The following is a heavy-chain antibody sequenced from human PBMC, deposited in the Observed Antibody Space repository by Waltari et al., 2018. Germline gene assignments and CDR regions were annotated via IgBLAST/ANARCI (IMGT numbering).Heavy chain of an antibody. V-gene: IGHV2-26*01. J-gene: IGHJ6*03. CDR2: IFSNDEK. D-gene: IGHD3-3*01. CDR3: ARIRGGFFRVADLYYYMDV. CDR1: GFSLSNARMG. Sequence: QVTLKESGPVLVKPTETLTLTCTVSGFSLSNARMGVSWIRQPPGKALEWLAHIFSNDEKSYSTSLKSRLTISKDTSKSQVVLTMTNMDPVDTATYYCARIRGGFFRVADLYYYMDVWGKGTTVTVSS.